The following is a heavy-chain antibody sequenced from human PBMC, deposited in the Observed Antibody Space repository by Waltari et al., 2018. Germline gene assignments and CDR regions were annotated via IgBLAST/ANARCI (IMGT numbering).Heavy chain of an antibody. J-gene: IGHJ2*01. Sequence: QLQLQESGPGLVKPSETLSLTCTVSGGSISSSSYYWGWIRQPPGKGLEWIGSIYYSGSTYYNPSLKSRVTISVDTSKNQFSLKLSSVTAADTAVYYCARHPYRLIYWYFDLWGRGTLVTVSS. D-gene: IGHD2-8*01. CDR1: GGSISSSSYY. CDR3: ARHPYRLIYWYFDL. V-gene: IGHV4-39*01. CDR2: IYYSGST.